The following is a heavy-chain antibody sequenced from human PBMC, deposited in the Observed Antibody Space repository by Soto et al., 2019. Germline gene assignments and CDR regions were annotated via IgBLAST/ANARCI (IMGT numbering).Heavy chain of an antibody. CDR2: ISPHNGKT. J-gene: IGHJ4*02. CDR3: AKDSSNYFDY. D-gene: IGHD4-4*01. CDR1: GYTFVTYY. Sequence: QVQLVQSGGEVQKPGASVKVSCKTYGYTFVTYYISWLRQAPGQGIEWMGWISPHNGKTNYIQSLRGRITMTADTSTRSAYLDLRSLQSNDTSVYFCAKDSSNYFDYWGQGTLVTVSS. V-gene: IGHV1-18*01.